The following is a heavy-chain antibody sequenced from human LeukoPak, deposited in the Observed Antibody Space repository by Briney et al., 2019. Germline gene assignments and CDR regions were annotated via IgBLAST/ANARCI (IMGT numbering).Heavy chain of an antibody. CDR3: ARVSPWYYDSSGYITDGY. CDR2: TSAYNGNT. J-gene: IGHJ4*02. D-gene: IGHD3-22*01. CDR1: GYTFTSYG. V-gene: IGHV1-18*01. Sequence: VASVKVSCKASGYTFTSYGISWVRQAPGQGLEWMGWTSAYNGNTNYAQKLQGRVTMTTDTSTSTAYMELRSLRSDDTAVYYCARVSPWYYDSSGYITDGYWGQGTLVTVSS.